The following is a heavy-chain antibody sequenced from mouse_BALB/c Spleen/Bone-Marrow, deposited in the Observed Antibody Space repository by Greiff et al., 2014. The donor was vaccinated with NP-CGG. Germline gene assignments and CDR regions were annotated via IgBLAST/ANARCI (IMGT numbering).Heavy chain of an antibody. CDR2: INPSTGYT. CDR1: GYTFTSYW. J-gene: IGHJ1*01. CDR3: AYRYDWCFDG. Sequence: VHLVESGAELAKPGASVKMSCKASGYTFTSYWMHWVKQRPGQGLEWIGYINPSTGYTEYNQKFKDKATLTADKSSSTAYMQRSSLTSEDSAVYYCAYRYDWCFDGWGAGTTVTVSS. D-gene: IGHD2-14*01. V-gene: IGHV1-7*01.